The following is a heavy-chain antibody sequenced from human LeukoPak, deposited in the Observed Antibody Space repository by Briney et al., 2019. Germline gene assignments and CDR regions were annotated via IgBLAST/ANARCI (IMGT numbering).Heavy chain of an antibody. Sequence: GGSLRLSCAVSGFTFDDYAMHWVRQVPGKGLEWVSGINWNSDSIGYADSVKGRFTTSRDNAKNSLYLQMNSLRAEDTAVYYCARVTAAAGRSDYWGQGTLVTVSS. CDR3: ARVTAAAGRSDY. V-gene: IGHV3-9*01. D-gene: IGHD6-13*01. CDR1: GFTFDDYA. CDR2: INWNSDSI. J-gene: IGHJ4*02.